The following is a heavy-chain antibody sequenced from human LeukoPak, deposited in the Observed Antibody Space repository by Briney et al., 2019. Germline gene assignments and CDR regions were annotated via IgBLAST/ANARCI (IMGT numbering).Heavy chain of an antibody. CDR3: ARGSYSYGLSWFDGRGSYGLNWFDT. CDR1: GGSISSYY. D-gene: IGHD5-18*01. J-gene: IGHJ5*02. V-gene: IGHV4-4*07. Sequence: PSETLSLTCTVSGGSISSYYWSCIRQPAGKGLEWIGRIYTTGSTNYNPSLKTRVNMSVDTSKNQFSLKLSSVTAADTAVYYCARGSYSYGLSWFDGRGSYGLNWFDTWGQGTLVTVSS. CDR2: IYTTGST.